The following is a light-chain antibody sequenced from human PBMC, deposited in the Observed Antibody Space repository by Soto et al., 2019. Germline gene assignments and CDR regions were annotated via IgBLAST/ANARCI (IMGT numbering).Light chain of an antibody. CDR2: RNN. V-gene: IGLV1-47*01. CDR3: AAWDDGLSGPV. J-gene: IGLJ2*01. Sequence: QSVLTQPPSASGTPGQRVTISCSGSSSNIGSNYVYWYQQLPGTAPKLLIYRNNQRPSGVPDRFSGSKSGTSASLAISGLRSEDEADYYCAAWDDGLSGPVFGGGTKRTVL. CDR1: SSNIGSNY.